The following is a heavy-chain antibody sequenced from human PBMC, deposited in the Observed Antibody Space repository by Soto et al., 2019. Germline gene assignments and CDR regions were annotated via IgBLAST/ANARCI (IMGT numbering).Heavy chain of an antibody. V-gene: IGHV4-59*01. D-gene: IGHD3-10*01. J-gene: IGHJ4*02. Sequence: PSETLSLTCTVSGGSISSYYWSWIRQPPGKGLEWIGYIYYSGTTNYNPSLKSRVTISVDRSKNQFSLKLSSVTAADTAVYYCETALVRFGESLFDYWGQGTLVTVSS. CDR1: GGSISSYY. CDR3: ETALVRFGESLFDY. CDR2: IYYSGTT.